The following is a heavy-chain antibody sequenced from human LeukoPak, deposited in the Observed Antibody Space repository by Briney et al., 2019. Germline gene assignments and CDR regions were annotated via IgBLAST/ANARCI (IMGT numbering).Heavy chain of an antibody. V-gene: IGHV4-39*07. D-gene: IGHD2-8*01. CDR1: GGSISSSSYY. Sequence: SETLSLTCTVSGGSISSSSYYWGWIRQPPGKGLEWIGSIYYSGSTYYNPSLKSRVTISVDTSKNQFSLKLSSVTAADTAVYYCASLRNGIDYWGQGTLVTVSS. CDR2: IYYSGST. J-gene: IGHJ4*02. CDR3: ASLRNGIDY.